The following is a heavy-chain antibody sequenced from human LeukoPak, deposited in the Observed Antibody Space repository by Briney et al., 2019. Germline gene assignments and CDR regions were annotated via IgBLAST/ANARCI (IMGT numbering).Heavy chain of an antibody. V-gene: IGHV3-48*03. D-gene: IGHD6-13*01. CDR2: ISGAGGTI. CDR3: STNGYFSRWY. J-gene: IGHJ2*01. CDR1: GFTFSTSE. Sequence: GVSLGLSCAASGFTFSTSEMSWVRQAPGKGLEWVSHISGAGGTIYSADSVKGRFTISMDNAETSVSLHMHSMRVENTDVYYCSTNGYFSRWY.